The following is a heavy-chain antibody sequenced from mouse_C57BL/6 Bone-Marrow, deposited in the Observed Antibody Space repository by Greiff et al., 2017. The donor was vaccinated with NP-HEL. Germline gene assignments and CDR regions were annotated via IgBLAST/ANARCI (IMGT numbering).Heavy chain of an antibody. CDR1: GYTFTSYW. V-gene: IGHV1-69*01. D-gene: IGHD2-4*01. CDR2: IDPSDSYT. Sequence: VQLQQPGAELVMPGASVKLSCKASGYTFTSYWMHWVKQRPGQGLEWIGEIDPSDSYTNYNQKFKGKSTLTVDKSSSTAYMQLSSLTSEDSAVYYCARGDYRLFDYWGQGTTLTVSS. J-gene: IGHJ2*01. CDR3: ARGDYRLFDY.